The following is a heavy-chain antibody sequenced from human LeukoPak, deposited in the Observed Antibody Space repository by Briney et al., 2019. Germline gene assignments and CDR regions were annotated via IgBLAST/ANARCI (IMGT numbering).Heavy chain of an antibody. CDR2: ICYSGST. D-gene: IGHD6-13*01. J-gene: IGHJ4*02. V-gene: IGHV4-30-4*01. Sequence: PSETLSLTCTVSGGSISSGDYYWSWIRQPPGKGLEWIGYICYSGSTYYNPSLKSRVTISVDTSKNQFSLKLSSVTAADTAVYYCARAAAAGSLGYWGQGTLVTVSS. CDR1: GGSISSGDYY. CDR3: ARAAAAGSLGY.